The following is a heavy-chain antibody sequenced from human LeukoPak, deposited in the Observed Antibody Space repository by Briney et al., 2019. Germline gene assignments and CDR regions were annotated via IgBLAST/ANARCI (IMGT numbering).Heavy chain of an antibody. Sequence: GASVKVSCKASGGTFSSYAISWVRQAPGQGLEWMGGIIPIFGTANYAQKFQGRVTITADESMSTAYMELSSLRSEDTAVYYCARVAAYYYYYMDVWGKGTTVTVSS. CDR3: ARVAAYYYYYMDV. J-gene: IGHJ6*03. D-gene: IGHD6-25*01. CDR1: GGTFSSYA. V-gene: IGHV1-69*01. CDR2: IIPIFGTA.